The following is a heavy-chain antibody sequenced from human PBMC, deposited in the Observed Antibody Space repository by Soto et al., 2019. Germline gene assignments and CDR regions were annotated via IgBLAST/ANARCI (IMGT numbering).Heavy chain of an antibody. D-gene: IGHD3-3*01. Sequence: SETLSLTCTVSGGSINSYYWSWIRQPPGKGLEWIGYVYSSGSTHYNPSLKSRVTISLDTSMNHFSLRLSSVTAADTAVYYCARGQRFSDWFDPWGQGTLVTVSS. CDR3: ARGQRFSDWFDP. V-gene: IGHV4-59*12. CDR2: VYSSGST. J-gene: IGHJ5*02. CDR1: GGSINSYY.